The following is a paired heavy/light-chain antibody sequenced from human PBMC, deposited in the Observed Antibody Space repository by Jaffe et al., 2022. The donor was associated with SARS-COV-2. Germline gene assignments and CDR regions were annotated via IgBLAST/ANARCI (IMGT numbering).Light chain of an antibody. V-gene: IGLV5-37*01. J-gene: IGLJ2*01. Sequence: QPVLTQPPSSSASPGESARLTCTLPSDINVGSYNIYWYQQKPGSPPRYLLYYYSDSDKGQGSGVPSRFSGSKDASANTGILLISGLQSEDEADYYCMIWPSNARGVFGGGTKLTVL. CDR3: MIWPSNARGV. CDR2: YYSDSDK. CDR1: SDINVGSYN.
Heavy chain of an antibody. CDR2: IYPGDSDT. CDR3: ARLKEIVVVPAAIGRPAAAGNPDPSAGWGGYEGYFDL. V-gene: IGHV5-51*01. J-gene: IGHJ2*01. Sequence: EVQLVQSGAEVKKPGESLKISCKGSGYSFTSYWIGWVRQMPGKGLEWMGIIYPGDSDTRYSPSFQGQVTISADKSISTAYLQWSSLKASDTAMYYCARLKEIVVVPAAIGRPAAAGNPDPSAGWGGYEGYFDLWGRGTLVTVSS. CDR1: GYSFTSYW. D-gene: IGHD2-2*01.